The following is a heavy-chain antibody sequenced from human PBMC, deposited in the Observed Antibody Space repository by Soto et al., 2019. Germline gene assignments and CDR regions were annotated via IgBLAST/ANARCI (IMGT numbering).Heavy chain of an antibody. Sequence: QVQLVQSGAEVRKPGASVNVSCKTSGYIFTNYGVAWVRQAPGQGLELVAWISGYNGYPKHTQKFQGRVTVTTDTTTRTGYMELRNLRSDDTAVYYCARVSAGALYDFWGQGTRVTVSS. CDR3: ARVSAGALYDF. CDR2: ISGYNGYP. D-gene: IGHD6-13*01. CDR1: GYIFTNYG. V-gene: IGHV1-18*01. J-gene: IGHJ4*02.